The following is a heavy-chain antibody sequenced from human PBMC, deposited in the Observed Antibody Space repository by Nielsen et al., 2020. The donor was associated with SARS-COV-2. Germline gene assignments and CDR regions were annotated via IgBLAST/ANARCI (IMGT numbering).Heavy chain of an antibody. CDR2: INTNTGNP. CDR3: ARGGVTMVRGGYYYYYMDV. Sequence: WVRQAPGQGLEWMGWINTNTGNPTYAQGFTGRFVFSLDTSVSTAYLQISSLKADETAVYYCARGGVTMVRGGYYYYYMDVWGKGTTVTVSS. V-gene: IGHV7-4-1*02. D-gene: IGHD3-10*01. J-gene: IGHJ6*03.